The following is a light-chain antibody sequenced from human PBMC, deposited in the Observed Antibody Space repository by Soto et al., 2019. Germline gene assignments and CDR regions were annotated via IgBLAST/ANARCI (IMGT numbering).Light chain of an antibody. CDR3: QQYGNSPWT. Sequence: IVLPQSQGTLSLSPGERATPSCRASQSVSNNYLAWYQQKPGQAPRLLIYGASNRATGIPARFSGSGSGTEVTLTISSLQPEEFAVDYGQQYGNSPWTFGQGTKVDIK. V-gene: IGKV3-20*01. CDR1: QSVSNNY. CDR2: GAS. J-gene: IGKJ1*01.